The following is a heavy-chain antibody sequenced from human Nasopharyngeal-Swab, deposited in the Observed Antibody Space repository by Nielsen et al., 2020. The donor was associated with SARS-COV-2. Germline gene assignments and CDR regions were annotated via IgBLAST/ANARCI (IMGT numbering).Heavy chain of an antibody. V-gene: IGHV3-7*01. Sequence: WIRQAPGKGLEWVANIKQDGSEKYYADSVKGRFTISRDNAKNSLYLQMNSLRAEDTAVYYCARVSRYYDILTGYYAEDGMDVWGQGTTVTVSS. CDR3: ARVSRYYDILTGYYAEDGMDV. D-gene: IGHD3-9*01. J-gene: IGHJ6*02. CDR2: IKQDGSEK.